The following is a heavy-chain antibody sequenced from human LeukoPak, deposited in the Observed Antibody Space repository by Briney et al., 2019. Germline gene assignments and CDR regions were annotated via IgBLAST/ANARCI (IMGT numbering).Heavy chain of an antibody. V-gene: IGHV3-30*02. D-gene: IGHD2-2*02. CDR2: VRDDGNRE. J-gene: IGHJ4*02. CDR3: AKNRYGTSYHTLDY. Sequence: PGGSLRLSCSVSGITFSNYGMHWVRQAPGKGLEWVAFVRDDGNREYYEDSLKGRIAISRDNFKNTLYLQMNNVRPDDTAVSYCAKNRYGTSYHTLDYWGQGTLVTVAS. CDR1: GITFSNYG.